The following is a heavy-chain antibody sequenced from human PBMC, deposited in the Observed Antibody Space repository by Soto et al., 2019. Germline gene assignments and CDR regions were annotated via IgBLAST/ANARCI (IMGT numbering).Heavy chain of an antibody. CDR3: AKAESYDFWSGLHFDY. Sequence: PGGSLRRSCVASGVTFSSFAMSWVRQAPGKGLEWVSTISGSGGSTYYADSVKGRLTISRDNSKNTLSLHIDSLRAEDTAVYYCAKAESYDFWSGLHFDYWGQGTLVTVSS. J-gene: IGHJ4*02. V-gene: IGHV3-23*01. CDR1: GVTFSSFA. D-gene: IGHD3-3*01. CDR2: ISGSGGST.